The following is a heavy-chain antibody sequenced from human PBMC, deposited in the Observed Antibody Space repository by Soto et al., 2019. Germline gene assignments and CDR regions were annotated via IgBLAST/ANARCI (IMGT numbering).Heavy chain of an antibody. CDR2: ISPESGVT. D-gene: IGHD3-3*01. V-gene: IGHV1-2*02. CDR3: ARATLIIRHITNLGEASPGVVEH. Sequence: QVQLVQSGAEVKMPGASVRVSCEASGYTFTEYFLHWVRQAPGQGLEWMGWISPESGVTNIAPNFEGRVTMTADTAITTAYKQLSGLRYDDTAVYYCARATLIIRHITNLGEASPGVVEHWGQGTLVSVSS. J-gene: IGHJ5*02. CDR1: GYTFTEYF.